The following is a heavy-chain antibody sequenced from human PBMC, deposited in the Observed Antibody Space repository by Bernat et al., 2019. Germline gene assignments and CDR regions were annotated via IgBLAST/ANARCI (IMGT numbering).Heavy chain of an antibody. Sequence: QVQLVESGGGLVKPGGSLRLSCAASGFTFSDYYMSWIRQAPGKGLDWVSYISSSSSYTNYADSVKGRFTISRDNAKNSLYLQMNSLRAEDPPVYYCGRGTSTSAPNMDGWGKGTTVPVS. CDR2: ISSSSSYT. J-gene: IGHJ6*03. V-gene: IGHV3-11*05. CDR3: GRGTSTSAPNMDG. CDR1: GFTFSDYY.